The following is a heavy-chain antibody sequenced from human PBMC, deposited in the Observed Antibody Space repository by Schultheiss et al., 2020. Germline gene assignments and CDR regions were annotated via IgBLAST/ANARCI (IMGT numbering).Heavy chain of an antibody. CDR1: GGSISSGYY. Sequence: SQTLSLTCTVSGGSISSGYYWGWIRQPPGKGLEWIGSIYHSGSTYYNPSLKSRVTISVDTSKNQFSLKLSSVTAADTAVYYCARQEETRGYCSSTSCYNWFDPWGQGTLVNGS. D-gene: IGHD2-2*01. CDR2: IYHSGST. CDR3: ARQEETRGYCSSTSCYNWFDP. V-gene: IGHV4-38-2*02. J-gene: IGHJ5*02.